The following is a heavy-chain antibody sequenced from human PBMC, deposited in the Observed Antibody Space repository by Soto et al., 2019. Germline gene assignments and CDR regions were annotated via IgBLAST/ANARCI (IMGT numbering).Heavy chain of an antibody. V-gene: IGHV4-4*07. CDR3: ARTKPGDPWFDP. Sequence: PSETLSLTFTVSGGSISNYYWSWIRQPAGKGLEWIGRFYTSTDIIYNPSLKSRLIMSVDTSKNQLSLNLRSVTAADTAVYYCARTKPGDPWFDPWGQGILVTVSS. CDR1: GGSISNYY. D-gene: IGHD7-27*01. CDR2: FYTSTDI. J-gene: IGHJ5*02.